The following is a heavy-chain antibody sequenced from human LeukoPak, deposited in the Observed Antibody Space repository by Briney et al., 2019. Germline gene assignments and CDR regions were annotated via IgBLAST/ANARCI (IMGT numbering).Heavy chain of an antibody. J-gene: IGHJ4*02. D-gene: IGHD6-13*01. CDR2: IYYSGST. V-gene: IGHV4-61*01. Sequence: SEALSLTCTVSGGSVSSGSYYWSWTRQPPGKGLEWIGYIYYSGSTNYNPSLKSRVTISVDTSKNQFSLKLSSVTAADTAVYYCARINSIAAAILDYWGQGTLVTVSS. CDR3: ARINSIAAAILDY. CDR1: GGSVSSGSYY.